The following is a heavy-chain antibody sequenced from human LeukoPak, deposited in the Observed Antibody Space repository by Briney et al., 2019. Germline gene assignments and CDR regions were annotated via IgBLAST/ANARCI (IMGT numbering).Heavy chain of an antibody. D-gene: IGHD1-1*01. V-gene: IGHV4-30-4*08. J-gene: IGHJ4*02. CDR2: IYYSGST. Sequence: SETLSLTCTVSGGSISSGDYYRSWIRQPPGKGLEWIGYIYYSGSTYYNPSLKSRVTISVDTSKNQFSLKLSSVTAADTAVYYCARQGGYEFDYWGQGTLVTVSS. CDR1: GGSISSGDYY. CDR3: ARQGGYEFDY.